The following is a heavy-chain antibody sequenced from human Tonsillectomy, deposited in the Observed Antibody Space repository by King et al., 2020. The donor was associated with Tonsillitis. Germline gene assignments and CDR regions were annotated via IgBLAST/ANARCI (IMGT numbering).Heavy chain of an antibody. J-gene: IGHJ4*02. CDR2: ISWNSCSI. Sequence: QLVQSGGGLVQPGRSLRLSCAASGFIFDDYAMHWVRQAPGKGLEGVSTISWNSCSIGYADSGNGRFTISRDNAKNSLFLQMNSLRSEDTALYYCAKDVGARVAAAFWGPGTLVTVSS. CDR3: AKDVGARVAAAF. V-gene: IGHV3-9*01. CDR1: GFIFDDYA. D-gene: IGHD6-13*01.